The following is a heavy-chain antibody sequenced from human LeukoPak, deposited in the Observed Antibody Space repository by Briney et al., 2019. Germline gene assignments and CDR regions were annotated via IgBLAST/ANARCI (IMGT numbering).Heavy chain of an antibody. D-gene: IGHD6-13*01. CDR3: ARVPRLGYSSSHYFDY. CDR2: IYPGDSDT. CDR1: GYSFTSYW. J-gene: IGHJ4*02. Sequence: GESLKISCKGSGYSFTSYWIGWVRQMPGKGLEWMGIIYPGDSDTRYSPSFQGQVTISADKSISTAYLQWSSLKASDTAMYYRARVPRLGYSSSHYFDYWGQGTLVTVSS. V-gene: IGHV5-51*01.